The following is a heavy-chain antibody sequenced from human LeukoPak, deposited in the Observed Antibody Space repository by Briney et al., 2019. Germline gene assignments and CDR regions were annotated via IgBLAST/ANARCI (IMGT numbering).Heavy chain of an antibody. Sequence: GGSLRLSCAASGFTFSSYWMSWVRQAPGKGLEWVANIKQDGNAKYYVDSVKGRFTISRDNAKNSVYLQMNSLRAEDTAMYYCAREYGFGPWGQGTLVTVSS. CDR3: AREYGFGP. D-gene: IGHD3-10*01. V-gene: IGHV3-7*05. CDR2: IKQDGNAK. J-gene: IGHJ5*02. CDR1: GFTFSSYW.